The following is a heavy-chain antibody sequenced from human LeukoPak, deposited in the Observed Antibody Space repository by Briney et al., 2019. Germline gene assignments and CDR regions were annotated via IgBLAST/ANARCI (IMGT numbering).Heavy chain of an antibody. CDR2: IYYSGST. D-gene: IGHD3-3*01. CDR3: ASRRGEYYYYYYMDV. V-gene: IGHV4-39*01. CDR1: GGSISSSSYY. Sequence: KPSQTLTLTCTVSGGSISSSSYYWGWIRQPPGKGLEWIGSIYYSGSTYYNPSLKTRVTITVDTSKNQFSLKLSSVTAADTAVYYCASRRGEYYYYYYMDVWGKGTTVTVSS. J-gene: IGHJ6*03.